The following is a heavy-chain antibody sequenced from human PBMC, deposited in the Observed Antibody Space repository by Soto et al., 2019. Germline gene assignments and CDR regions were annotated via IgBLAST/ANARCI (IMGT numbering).Heavy chain of an antibody. CDR2: VYYSGST. CDR3: ARTIPDYNLRNWFDP. CDR1: GGSIANYY. D-gene: IGHD4-4*01. Sequence: SETLSLTCSVSGGSIANYYWSWIRQPPGKGLEWIGYVYYSGSTNYNPSLKSRVTMSVDTSRNLFSLKLTSVTAADTAMYYCARTIPDYNLRNWFDPWGQGTLVTVSS. V-gene: IGHV4-59*01. J-gene: IGHJ5*02.